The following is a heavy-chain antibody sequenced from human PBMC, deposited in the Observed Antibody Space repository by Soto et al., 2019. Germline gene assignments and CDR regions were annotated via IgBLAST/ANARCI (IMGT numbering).Heavy chain of an antibody. Sequence: QVQLVESGGGVVQPGRSLRLSCAASGFTFSSYGMHWVRQAPGKGLEWVAVISYDGSNKYYAGSVKGRFTISRDNSKNTLYLQMNSLRAEDTAVYFCARRGWDAFDIWGQATMVTVSS. CDR1: GFTFSSYG. CDR2: ISYDGSNK. J-gene: IGHJ3*02. V-gene: IGHV3-30*03. CDR3: ARRGWDAFDI.